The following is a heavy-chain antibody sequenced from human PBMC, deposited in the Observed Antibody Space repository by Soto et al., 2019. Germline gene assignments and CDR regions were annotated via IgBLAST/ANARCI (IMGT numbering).Heavy chain of an antibody. Sequence: GGSLRLSCSASGFTFSSYDMHWVRQGTGKGLEWVSAIGTTGDTYYAGSVKGRFTISRENAKNSLYLQMNSLRAGDTAIYFCARAIGPTVFDYWGQGTLVTVSS. CDR3: ARAIGPTVFDY. CDR2: IGTTGDT. V-gene: IGHV3-13*04. CDR1: GFTFSSYD. J-gene: IGHJ4*02. D-gene: IGHD3-22*01.